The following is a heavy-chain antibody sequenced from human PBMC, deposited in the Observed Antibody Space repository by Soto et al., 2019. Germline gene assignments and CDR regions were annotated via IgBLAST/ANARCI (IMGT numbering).Heavy chain of an antibody. V-gene: IGHV3-7*01. Sequence: GGSLRLSCAASGFAFSSFWMTWVRQAPGKGLEWVANINQDGSEKYYVDSVKGRFTISRDNAKNSMSLQMNSLRAEDTAVYYCAREGGYCSGSSCYRGAFDIWGQGTMVTVSS. CDR1: GFAFSSFW. CDR3: AREGGYCSGSSCYRGAFDI. CDR2: INQDGSEK. J-gene: IGHJ3*02. D-gene: IGHD2-2*01.